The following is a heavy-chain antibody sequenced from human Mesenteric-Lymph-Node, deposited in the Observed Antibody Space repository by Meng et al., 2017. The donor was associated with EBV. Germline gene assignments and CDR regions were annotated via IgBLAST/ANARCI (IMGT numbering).Heavy chain of an antibody. Sequence: QVTLKESGPVLVKPTETLTLTCAVSGFSLSDGTMGVSWIRQPPGKALEWLAHIFSNDGESYSTSLKSRLAISKDTSKSQVVLTMTNMDPVDTATYYCSRVNYYYAMDVWGQGTTVTVSS. CDR3: SRVNYYYAMDV. J-gene: IGHJ6*02. CDR2: IFSNDGE. CDR1: GFSLSDGTMG. V-gene: IGHV2-26*01.